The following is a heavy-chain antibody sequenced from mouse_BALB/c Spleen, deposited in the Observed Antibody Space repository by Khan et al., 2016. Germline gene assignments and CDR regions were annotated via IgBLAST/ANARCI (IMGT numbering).Heavy chain of an antibody. J-gene: IGHJ2*01. CDR2: ISYSGST. CDR1: GYSITSGYG. D-gene: IGHD1-2*01. CDR3: ARTARIKY. Sequence: EVQLQESGPGLVKPSQSLSLTCTVTGYSITSGYGWNWIRQFPGNKLEWMGYISYSGSTNYNPSLNSRISITRDTSKNQFFLQLNSVTTEDTATYYCARTARIKYWGQGITLTVSS. V-gene: IGHV3-2*02.